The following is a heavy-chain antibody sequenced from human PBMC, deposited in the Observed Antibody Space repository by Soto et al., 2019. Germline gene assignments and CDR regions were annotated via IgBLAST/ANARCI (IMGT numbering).Heavy chain of an antibody. CDR3: IADFDLDYYGMDV. V-gene: IGHV3-15*07. CDR1: GFTFSNAW. Sequence: GGSLRLSCAASGFTFSNAWMNWVRQAPGKGLEWVGRIKSKTDGGTTDYAAPVKGRFTISRDDSKNTLYLQMNSLKTEDTAVYYCIADFDLDYYGMDVWGQGTTVTVSS. CDR2: IKSKTDGGTT. J-gene: IGHJ6*02. D-gene: IGHD3-9*01.